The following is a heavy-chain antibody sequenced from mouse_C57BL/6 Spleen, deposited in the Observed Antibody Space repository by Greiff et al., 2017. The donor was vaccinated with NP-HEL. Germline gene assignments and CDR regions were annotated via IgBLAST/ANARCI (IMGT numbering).Heavy chain of an antibody. CDR2: INPSNGGT. CDR1: GYTFTSYW. D-gene: IGHD2-4*01. J-gene: IGHJ3*01. V-gene: IGHV1-53*01. Sequence: QVLLQQPGTELVKPGASVKLSCKASGYTFTSYWMHWVKQRPGQGLEWIGNINPSNGGTNYNEKFKSKATLTVDKSSSTAYMQLSSLTSEDSAVYYCARGGIYYDYDGVFAYWGQETLVTVSA. CDR3: ARGGIYYDYDGVFAY.